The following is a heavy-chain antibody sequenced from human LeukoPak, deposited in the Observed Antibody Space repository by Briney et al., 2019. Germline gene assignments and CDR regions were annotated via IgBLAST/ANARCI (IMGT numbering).Heavy chain of an antibody. J-gene: IGHJ5*02. CDR2: ISAYNGNT. CDR1: GYTFTNYD. D-gene: IGHD3-16*01. V-gene: IGHV1-18*01. CDR3: ARDLLTDGGWFDL. Sequence: ASVKVSCKASGYTFTNYDINWVRQATGQGLEWMGWISAYNGNTNYAQKLQGRVTMTTDTSMSTAYMELRSLRSDDTAVYYCARDLLTDGGWFDLWGQGTLVTVSS.